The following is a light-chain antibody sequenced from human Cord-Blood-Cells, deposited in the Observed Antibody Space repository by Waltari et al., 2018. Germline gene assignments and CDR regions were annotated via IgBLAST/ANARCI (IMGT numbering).Light chain of an antibody. CDR3: CSYAGSSTWV. CDR1: SSDVGRYNL. V-gene: IGLV2-23*01. Sequence: QSALSQPAPVSGPPGQSITISCTGPSSDVGRYNLVFWYQQYTGKAPKLMICEGSKRPSGVSNRFSGSKSGNTASLTISGLQAEDEADYYCCSYAGSSTWVFGGGTKLTVL. J-gene: IGLJ3*02. CDR2: EGS.